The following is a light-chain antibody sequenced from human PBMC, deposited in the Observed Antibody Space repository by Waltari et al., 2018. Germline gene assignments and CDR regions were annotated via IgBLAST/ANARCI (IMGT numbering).Light chain of an antibody. CDR1: GSNLGAGYD. Sequence: QSVLTQPPSVSGAPGQRVSISCPGSGSNLGAGYDFPWYQQHPGKAPKLLIYGTSTRPPGVPDRFFGSQSGTSASLAITALQAEDEAEYYCQSYDTSLSVVFGGGTKLTVL. CDR2: GTS. J-gene: IGLJ2*01. CDR3: QSYDTSLSVV. V-gene: IGLV1-40*01.